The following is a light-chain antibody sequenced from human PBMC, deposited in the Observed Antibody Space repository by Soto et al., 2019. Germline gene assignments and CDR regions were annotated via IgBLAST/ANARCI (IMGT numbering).Light chain of an antibody. J-gene: IGKJ1*01. Sequence: DIQMTQSPSSVSASVGDRVTITCRASQNISTCLAWYQQKPGKAPKLLIFAASSLQSGVPSRFSGSGSGTDFTLTISSLQPEDVATYFCQQSNTVPWTFGQGTTVEIK. CDR3: QQSNTVPWT. V-gene: IGKV1-12*02. CDR1: QNISTC. CDR2: AAS.